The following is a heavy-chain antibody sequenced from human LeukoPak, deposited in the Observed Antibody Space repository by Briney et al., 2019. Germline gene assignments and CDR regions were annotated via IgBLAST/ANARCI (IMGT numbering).Heavy chain of an antibody. CDR2: ISYDGSNK. CDR3: AKEGPYSGYDFDAFGI. D-gene: IGHD5-12*01. Sequence: GRSLRLSCAASGFTFSSYGMHWVRQAPGKGLEWVAVISYDGSNKYYADSVKGRFTISRDNSKNTLYLQMNSLRAEDTAVYYCAKEGPYSGYDFDAFGIWGQGTMVTVSS. V-gene: IGHV3-30*18. J-gene: IGHJ3*02. CDR1: GFTFSSYG.